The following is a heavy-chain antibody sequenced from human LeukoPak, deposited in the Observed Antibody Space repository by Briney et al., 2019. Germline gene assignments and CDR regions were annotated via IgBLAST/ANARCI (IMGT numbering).Heavy chain of an antibody. CDR2: IYYSGST. J-gene: IGHJ4*02. CDR1: GGSISSGGYY. CDR3: ARVPYYYDSSGYGPDFDY. V-gene: IGHV4-31*11. D-gene: IGHD3-22*01. Sequence: SETLSLTCAVYGGSISSGGYYWSWIRQHPGKGLEWIGYIYYSGSTYYNPSLKSRVTISVDTSKNQFSLKLSSVTAADTAVYYCARVPYYYDSSGYGPDFDYWGQGTLVTVSS.